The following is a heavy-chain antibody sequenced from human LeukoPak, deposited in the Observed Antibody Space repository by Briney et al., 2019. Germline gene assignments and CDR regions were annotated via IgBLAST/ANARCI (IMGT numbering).Heavy chain of an antibody. Sequence: SETLSLTCTVSGGSISSNYWSWIRQPAGKGLEWIGRISASGSTNYNPSLKSRVTISVDTSKNQFSLKLSSVTAADTAVYYCARVGRAPNWFDPWGQGTLVTVSS. V-gene: IGHV4-4*07. CDR1: GGSISSNY. J-gene: IGHJ5*02. CDR2: ISASGST. CDR3: ARVGRAPNWFDP.